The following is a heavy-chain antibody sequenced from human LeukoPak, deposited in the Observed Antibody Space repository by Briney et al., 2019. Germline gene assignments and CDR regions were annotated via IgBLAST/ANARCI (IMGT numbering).Heavy chain of an antibody. Sequence: SETLSLTCSVSGGSVNSYYWSWIRQPPGKGLEWIGYIYTTGRTNYNPSLKSRVTISVDTSKNQFSLKLSSVTAADTAVYYCAIILGSGVWYGFDIWGQGTMVTVSS. V-gene: IGHV4-4*09. CDR1: GGSVNSYY. J-gene: IGHJ3*02. CDR2: IYTTGRT. D-gene: IGHD7-27*01. CDR3: AIILGSGVWYGFDI.